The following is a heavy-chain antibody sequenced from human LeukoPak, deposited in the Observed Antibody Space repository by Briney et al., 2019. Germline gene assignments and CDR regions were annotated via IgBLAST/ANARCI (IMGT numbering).Heavy chain of an antibody. J-gene: IGHJ4*02. CDR1: GYTFTDYY. D-gene: IGHD1-26*01. CDR3: AIRYSGSFDY. V-gene: IGHV1-2*02. CDR2: INPNSGGT. Sequence: ASVTVSCKASGYTFTDYYLHWVRQAPGQGLEWMAWINPNSGGTNYAQKFQGRVTMTRDTSINTASMELTSLSSDDTAVYYCAIRYSGSFDYWGQGTLVTVSS.